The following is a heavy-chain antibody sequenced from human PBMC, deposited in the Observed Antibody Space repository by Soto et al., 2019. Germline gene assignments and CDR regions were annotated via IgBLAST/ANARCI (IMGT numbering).Heavy chain of an antibody. D-gene: IGHD5-12*01. CDR1: GDTFTAYS. CDR2: ISSASDDT. J-gene: IGHJ6*02. V-gene: IGHV1-3*01. Sequence: ASVKVSCKASGDTFTAYSLHWVRQAPGQGLEWMGWISSASDDTRYSQKFQGRLTITRDTSASTTYMELGSLRSEDTAIYYCTRGGFSQYGMDVWG. CDR3: TRGGFSQYGMDV.